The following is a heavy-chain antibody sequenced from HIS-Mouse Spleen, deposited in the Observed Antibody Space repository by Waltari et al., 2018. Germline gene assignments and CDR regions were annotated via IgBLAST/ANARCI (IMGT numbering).Heavy chain of an antibody. CDR3: AASRLFDY. CDR1: GFTFSSYA. J-gene: IGHJ4*02. CDR2: ISYDGSNQ. Sequence: QVQLVESGGGVVQPGRSLRLSCAASGFTFSSYAMHWVRQAPGKGLELVAVISYDGSNQSYADSVKGRFTISRDNSKNTLYLQMNSLRAEDTAVYYCAASRLFDYWGQGTLVTVSS. V-gene: IGHV3-30*04.